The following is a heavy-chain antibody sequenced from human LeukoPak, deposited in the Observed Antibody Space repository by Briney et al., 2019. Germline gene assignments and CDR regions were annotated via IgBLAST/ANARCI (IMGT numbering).Heavy chain of an antibody. Sequence: PSETLSLTCTVSGGSISTYYWSWIRQPPGKGLEWIGYIYYTGSTSYNPSLKSRVTMSLDASKNQFSLELNSVTPADTAVYYCAGTMVRGAAGWFDPWGQGTLVTVSS. CDR2: IYYTGST. D-gene: IGHD3-10*01. CDR1: GGSISTYY. V-gene: IGHV4-59*01. CDR3: AGTMVRGAAGWFDP. J-gene: IGHJ5*02.